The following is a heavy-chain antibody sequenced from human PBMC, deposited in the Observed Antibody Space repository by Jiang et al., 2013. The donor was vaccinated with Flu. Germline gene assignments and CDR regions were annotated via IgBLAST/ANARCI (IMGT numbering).Heavy chain of an antibody. CDR1: GYSFTSYW. Sequence: SGAEVKKPGESLKISCKGSGYSFTSYWIGWVRQMPGKGLEWMGIIYPGDSDTRYSPSFQGQVTISADKSISTAYLQWSSLKASDTAMYYYARRKSGMGYGLGGMDVWGQGTTVTVSS. CDR2: IYPGDSDT. V-gene: IGHV5-51*03. CDR3: ARRKSGMGYGLGGMDV. D-gene: IGHD1-26*01. J-gene: IGHJ6*02.